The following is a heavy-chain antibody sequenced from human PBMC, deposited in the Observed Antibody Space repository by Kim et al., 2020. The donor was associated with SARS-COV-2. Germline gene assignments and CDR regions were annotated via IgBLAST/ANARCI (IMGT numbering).Heavy chain of an antibody. V-gene: IGHV1-3*01. CDR3: ARSIEAAAGRQENWFDP. CDR2: INAGNGNT. D-gene: IGHD6-13*01. Sequence: ASVKVSCKASGYTFTSYAMHWVRQAPGQRLEWMGWINAGNGNTKYSQKFQGRVTITRDTSASTAYMELSSLRSEDTAVYYCARSIEAAAGRQENWFDPWGQGTLVTVSS. J-gene: IGHJ5*02. CDR1: GYTFTSYA.